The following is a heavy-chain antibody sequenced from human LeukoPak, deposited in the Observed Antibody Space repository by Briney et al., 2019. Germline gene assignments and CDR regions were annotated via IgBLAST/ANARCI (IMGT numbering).Heavy chain of an antibody. CDR2: IGTAGDT. CDR3: ARVGNYYGMDV. CDR1: GFTFSSYD. Sequence: GGSLRLCCAASGFTFSSYDMHWVRQAAGKGLEWVSAIGTAGDTYYPGSVKGRFTISRENAKNSLYLQMNSLRAGDTAVYYCARVGNYYGMDVWGQGTTVTVSS. J-gene: IGHJ6*02. V-gene: IGHV3-13*01.